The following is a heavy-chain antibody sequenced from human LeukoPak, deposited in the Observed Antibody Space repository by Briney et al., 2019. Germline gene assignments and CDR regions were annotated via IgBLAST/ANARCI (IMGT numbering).Heavy chain of an antibody. Sequence: PGGSLRLSCEASGFTFRTHSMNWVRQAPGKGLEGVSSITKSSTYVYYADSVKGRFTISRDNANNSLFLQMNNLGVEDTGVYYCARGSGLHVWGQGTLVIVSS. D-gene: IGHD3-10*01. J-gene: IGHJ4*02. CDR1: GFTFRTHS. CDR2: ITKSSTYV. CDR3: ARGSGLHV. V-gene: IGHV3-21*04.